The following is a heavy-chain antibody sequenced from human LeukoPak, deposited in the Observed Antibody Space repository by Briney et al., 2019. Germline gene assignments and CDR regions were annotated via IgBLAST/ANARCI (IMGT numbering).Heavy chain of an antibody. V-gene: IGHV3-23*01. CDR2: ISGSGGST. J-gene: IGHJ5*02. CDR1: GFTFSSYA. CDR3: AKEGDIVVVPAAPPSNRFDP. D-gene: IGHD2-2*01. Sequence: GGSLRLSCAASGFTFSSYAMSWVRQAPGKGLEWVSAISGSGGSTYYADSVKGRFTISRDNSKNTLYLQMNSLRAEDTAVYYCAKEGDIVVVPAAPPSNRFDPWGQGTLVTVSS.